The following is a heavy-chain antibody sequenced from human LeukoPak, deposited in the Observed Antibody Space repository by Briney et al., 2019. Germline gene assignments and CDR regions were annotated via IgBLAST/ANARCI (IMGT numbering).Heavy chain of an antibody. CDR1: GGSFSGYY. V-gene: IGHV4-34*01. Sequence: SSETLSLTCAVYGGSFSGYYWSWIRQPPVKGLEWIGEINHSGSTNYNPSLKSRVTISVDTSKNQFSLKLSSVTAADTAVYYCARHGSSWYEKHYFDYWGQGTLVTVSS. CDR2: INHSGST. D-gene: IGHD6-13*01. CDR3: ARHGSSWYEKHYFDY. J-gene: IGHJ4*02.